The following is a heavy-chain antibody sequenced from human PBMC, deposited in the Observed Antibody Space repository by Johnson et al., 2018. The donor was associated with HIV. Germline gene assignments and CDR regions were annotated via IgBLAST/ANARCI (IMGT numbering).Heavy chain of an antibody. CDR1: GFTFSNAW. V-gene: IGHV3-15*01. D-gene: IGHD3-9*01. CDR3: TIVEGRLGTLSVDV. CDR2: IKSKTAGGTT. Sequence: VQLVESGGGLVKPGGSLRLSCAASGFTFSNAWMSWVRQAPGKGLEWVGRIKSKTAGGTTDYAAPVKGSFTITRDDSKNTLYVQMNSLKTEDTALYDGTIVEGRLGTLSVDVWGQGTMVTVSS. J-gene: IGHJ3*01.